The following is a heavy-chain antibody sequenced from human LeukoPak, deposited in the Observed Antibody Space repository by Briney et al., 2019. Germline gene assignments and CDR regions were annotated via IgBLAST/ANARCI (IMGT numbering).Heavy chain of an antibody. CDR3: AKSTHSPKGVGYFDY. D-gene: IGHD2-15*01. V-gene: IGHV3-9*01. J-gene: IGHJ4*02. CDR1: GFFFEDYA. CDR2: ITFNSDVI. Sequence: PGGSLRLSCAASGFFFEDYAMHWVRQAPGKGLEWVSGITFNSDVIVYADSVKGRFTISRDNAKNSLYLQMNSLRAEDTAVYYCAKSTHSPKGVGYFDYWGQGTLVTVSS.